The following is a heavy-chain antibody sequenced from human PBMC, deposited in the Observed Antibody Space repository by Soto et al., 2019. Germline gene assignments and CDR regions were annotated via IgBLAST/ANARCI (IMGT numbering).Heavy chain of an antibody. CDR2: IIPLFGKA. J-gene: IGHJ4*02. V-gene: IGHV1-69*06. CDR1: GGSFSTLG. CDR3: ATAHNSGWYFFDY. D-gene: IGHD6-19*01. Sequence: ASVKVSCKASGGSFSTLGINWVLQAPGQGLEWMGGIIPLFGKARYAETSQGRVTITADTSTGTAYMEVSSLRSDDTAVFYCATAHNSGWYFFDYWGPGTLVTVSS.